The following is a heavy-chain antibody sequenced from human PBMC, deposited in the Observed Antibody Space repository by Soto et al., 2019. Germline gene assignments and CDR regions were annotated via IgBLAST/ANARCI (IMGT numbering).Heavy chain of an antibody. J-gene: IGHJ5*02. CDR1: GDSFTSYG. CDR2: INAYNGNT. V-gene: IGHV1-3*01. D-gene: IGHD3-9*01. CDR3: ARDLDDILTGPNFDP. Sequence: GASVKVSCKDSGDSFTSYGIHWVRQAPGQGLQWMGWINAYNGNTKYSQKFQGRVTFTRDTSASTVYMEMSSLRSEDAAVYFCARDLDDILTGPNFDPWGQGTQVTVSS.